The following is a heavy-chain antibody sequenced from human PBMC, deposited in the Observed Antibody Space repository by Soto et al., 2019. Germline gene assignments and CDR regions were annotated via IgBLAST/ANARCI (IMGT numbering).Heavy chain of an antibody. D-gene: IGHD2-15*01. CDR3: ARGLITGSHPSGGCYYFDS. Sequence: SDTLSLSCAVYGESFSGYIWTWIRQTPGMGLQWIGQINHSGISSYNPSFKSRVTISVHTSISQFSLELSSVTAADTVVYFCARGLITGSHPSGGCYYFDSWGQGTQVT. J-gene: IGHJ4*02. V-gene: IGHV4-34*01. CDR1: GESFSGYI. CDR2: INHSGIS.